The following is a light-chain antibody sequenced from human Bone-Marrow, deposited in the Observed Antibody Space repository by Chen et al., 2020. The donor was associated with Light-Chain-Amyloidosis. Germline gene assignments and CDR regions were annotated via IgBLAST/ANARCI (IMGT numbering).Light chain of an antibody. CDR1: NIGSTS. J-gene: IGLJ3*02. Sequence: SYVLTQPSSVSVAPGQTATIACGGNNIGSTSVHWYQQTPGQAPLLVVYDDSDRPSGIPERLSGSNSGTTATLTISRGEAGDEADYYCQVWDRSSGRPVFDGGTKLTVL. CDR3: QVWDRSSGRPV. V-gene: IGLV3-21*02. CDR2: DDS.